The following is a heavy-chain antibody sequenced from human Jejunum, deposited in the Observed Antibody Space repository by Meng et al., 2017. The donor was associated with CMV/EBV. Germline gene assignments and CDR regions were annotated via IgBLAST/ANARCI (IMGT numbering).Heavy chain of an antibody. CDR1: GGCISRDH. V-gene: IGHV4-59*01. Sequence: GGCISRDHWSWIRLSPGKGLEWIGYIYYRGSTNSNPSLKSRVSMSADPSKNQFSLKLSSVTAADTAVYYCARVSPDYGGNSYFDYWGPGTEVTVSS. J-gene: IGHJ4*02. CDR3: ARVSPDYGGNSYFDY. D-gene: IGHD4-23*01. CDR2: IYYRGST.